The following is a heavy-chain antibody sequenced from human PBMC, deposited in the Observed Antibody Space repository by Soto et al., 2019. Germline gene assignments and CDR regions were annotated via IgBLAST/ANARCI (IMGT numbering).Heavy chain of an antibody. J-gene: IGHJ6*04. Sequence: SETLSLTCSVSGGSISSSNWWSWVRQPPGKGLEWIGEIYHSGSTNYNPSLKSRVTISVDKSKNQFSLKLSSVTAADTAVYYCARDKAAAVSYFYYGMDVWGKGTTVTVSS. CDR2: IYHSGST. D-gene: IGHD6-13*01. CDR1: GGSISSSNW. CDR3: ARDKAAAVSYFYYGMDV. V-gene: IGHV4-4*02.